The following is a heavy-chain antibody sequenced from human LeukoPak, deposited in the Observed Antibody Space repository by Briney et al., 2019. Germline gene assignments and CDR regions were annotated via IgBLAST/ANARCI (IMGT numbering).Heavy chain of an antibody. CDR3: ARGFAYDY. CDR2: INHSGST. CDR1: GGSFSGYC. V-gene: IGHV4-34*01. J-gene: IGHJ4*02. Sequence: PSETLPLTCAVYGGSFSGYCWSWIRQPPGKGLEWIGEINHSGSTNYNPSLKSRVTISVDTSKNQFSLKLSSVTAADTAVYYCARGFAYDYWGQGTLVTVSS.